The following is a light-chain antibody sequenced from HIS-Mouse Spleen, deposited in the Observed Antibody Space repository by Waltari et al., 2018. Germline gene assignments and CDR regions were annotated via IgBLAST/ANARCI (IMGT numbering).Light chain of an antibody. V-gene: IGLV3-21*03. J-gene: IGLJ3*02. CDR3: QVWDSSSDHPV. CDR1: NIGRHS. CDR2: DES. Sequence: SYVLTQPPSVPVAPGKTARITCGGNNIGRHSVLWYQQKPGQAPVLGVYDESDRPSGIPERFSGSNSGNTATLTISRVEAGDEADYYCQVWDSSSDHPVFGGGTKLTVL.